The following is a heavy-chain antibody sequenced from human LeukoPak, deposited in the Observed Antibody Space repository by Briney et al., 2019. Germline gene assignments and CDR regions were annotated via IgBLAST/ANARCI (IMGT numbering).Heavy chain of an antibody. D-gene: IGHD7-27*01. CDR3: ASRKLGNDY. Sequence: SETLSLTCTISGGSVSDYYWSWIRQSPGKGLEWIGYIYYTGSTTYNPSLKSRVTISADTSKNQFSLQLSSVTAADTAVYYCASRKLGNDYWGQGTLVTVSS. V-gene: IGHV4-59*02. CDR2: IYYTGST. J-gene: IGHJ4*02. CDR1: GGSVSDYY.